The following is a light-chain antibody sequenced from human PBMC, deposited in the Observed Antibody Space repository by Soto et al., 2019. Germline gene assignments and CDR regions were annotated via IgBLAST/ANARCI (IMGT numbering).Light chain of an antibody. CDR2: EVS. CDR3: RSYAGSNNPVV. J-gene: IGLJ2*01. Sequence: QSVLTQPPSASGSPGQSVTISCTGTSSDVGGYNYVSWYQQHPGKAPKLMIYEVSKRPSGVPDRFSGSKFGNTASLTVSGLQAEDEADYYCRSYAGSNNPVVFGGGTKLTVL. CDR1: SSDVGGYNY. V-gene: IGLV2-8*01.